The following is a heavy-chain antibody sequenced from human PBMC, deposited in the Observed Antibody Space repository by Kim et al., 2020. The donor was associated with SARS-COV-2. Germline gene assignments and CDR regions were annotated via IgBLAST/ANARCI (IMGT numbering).Heavy chain of an antibody. D-gene: IGHD6-19*01. CDR1: GGTFSSYA. V-gene: IGHV1-69*13. J-gene: IGHJ5*02. CDR2: IIPIFGTA. CDR3: ARESGPCLSSGWYCLSWFDP. Sequence: SVKVSCKASGGTFSSYAISWVRQAPGQGLEWMGGIIPIFGTANYAQKFQGRVTITADESTSTAYMELSSLRSEDTAVYYCARESGPCLSSGWYCLSWFDPWGQGTLVTVSS.